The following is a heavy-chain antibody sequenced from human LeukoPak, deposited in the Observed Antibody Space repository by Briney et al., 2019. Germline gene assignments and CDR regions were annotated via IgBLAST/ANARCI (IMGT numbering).Heavy chain of an antibody. V-gene: IGHV4-59*10. CDR2: IYTSGST. CDR3: AAEYCSSTSCYGGYYYMDV. J-gene: IGHJ6*03. CDR1: GGSFSGYY. Sequence: SETLSLTCAVYGGSFSGYYWSWIRQPPGKGLEWIGRIYTSGSTNYNPSLKSRVTMSVDTSKNQFSLKLSSVTAADTAVYYCAAEYCSSTSCYGGYYYMDVWGKGTTVTISS. D-gene: IGHD2-2*01.